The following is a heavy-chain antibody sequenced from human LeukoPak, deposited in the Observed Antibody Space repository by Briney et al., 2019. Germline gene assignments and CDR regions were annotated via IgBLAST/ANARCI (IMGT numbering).Heavy chain of an antibody. V-gene: IGHV4-61*02. CDR2: IHTSGST. CDR3: ARDIDYMGFDY. Sequence: SETLSLTCTVSGGSISSGSYYWSWIRQPAGKGLEWIGRIHTSGSTNYNPSLKSRVTISVDTSKNQFSLKLSSVTAADTAVYYCARDIDYMGFDYWGQGTLVTVSS. J-gene: IGHJ4*02. D-gene: IGHD4/OR15-4a*01. CDR1: GGSISSGSYY.